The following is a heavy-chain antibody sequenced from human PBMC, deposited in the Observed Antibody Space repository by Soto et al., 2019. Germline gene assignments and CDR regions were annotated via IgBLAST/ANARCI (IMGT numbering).Heavy chain of an antibody. J-gene: IGHJ5*02. V-gene: IGHV1-46*01. Sequence: ASVKVSCKAPGDTFTSYYLNWVRQAPGQGLEWMGVINPHGGSTKYAQKFQGRITMTRGTSRSTVYMELSSLRSDDTAIYYCARSSGGNFGIIIEGSNWFDPWGQGTLVTVSS. CDR3: ARSSGGNFGIIIEGSNWFDP. CDR2: INPHGGST. D-gene: IGHD3-3*01. CDR1: GDTFTSYY.